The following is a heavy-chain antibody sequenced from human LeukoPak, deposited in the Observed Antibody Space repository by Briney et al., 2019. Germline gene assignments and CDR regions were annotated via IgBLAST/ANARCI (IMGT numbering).Heavy chain of an antibody. V-gene: IGHV3-7*01. CDR2: IKQDGSEK. J-gene: IGHJ4*02. D-gene: IGHD6-6*01. CDR3: ARDKTYTSSADY. Sequence: GGSLRLSCAASGFTFSSYWMNWVRQAPGKGLEWLANIKQDGSEKYYVDSVKGRFNISRDNAKNSLYLQMDSLRAEDTAVYYCARDKTYTSSADYWGQGALVTVSS. CDR1: GFTFSSYW.